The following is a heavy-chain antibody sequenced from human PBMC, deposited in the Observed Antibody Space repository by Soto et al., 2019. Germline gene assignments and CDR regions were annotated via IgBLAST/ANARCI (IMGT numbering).Heavy chain of an antibody. V-gene: IGHV5-10-1*01. CDR3: ATSQPRSGWSFFSWFDP. Sequence: GESLKISCKGPGYSFTRNWISWVRQMPGKGLEWMGRIDPTDSYTSYSPSFQGHVTISVDKSSSTAYLQWSSLKASDTAMYYCATSQPRSGWSFFSWFDPWGQGTLVTVSS. CDR1: GYSFTRNW. CDR2: IDPTDSYT. J-gene: IGHJ5*02. D-gene: IGHD6-19*01.